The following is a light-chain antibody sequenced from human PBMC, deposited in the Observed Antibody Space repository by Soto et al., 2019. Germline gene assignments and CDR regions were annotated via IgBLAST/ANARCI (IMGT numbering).Light chain of an antibody. V-gene: IGLV1-40*01. J-gene: IGLJ1*01. CDR1: SSNIGAGYD. Sequence: QSVLTQPPSVSGAPGQRVAISCTVSSSNIGAGYDVHWYQQLPGTAPKLLIYGNSNRPSGVPDRFSGSKSGTSASLAITGLQAEDEAEYYCQSYDNSLSAHYVFGTGTQLTVL. CDR3: QSYDNSLSAHYV. CDR2: GNS.